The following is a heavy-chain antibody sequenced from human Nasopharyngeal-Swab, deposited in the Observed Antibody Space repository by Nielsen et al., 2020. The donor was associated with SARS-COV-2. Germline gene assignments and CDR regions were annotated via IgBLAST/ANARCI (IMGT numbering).Heavy chain of an antibody. J-gene: IGHJ6*02. CDR2: INPNFGTT. V-gene: IGHV1-69*01. D-gene: IGHD3-3*01. CDR3: ARDTIFGLALYYYYGLAV. Sequence: WVRQAPGQGLEWMGGINPNFGTTNYAHKFQDRAKITADQSTRTAYMELSSLRSDDTAVYYCARDTIFGLALYYYYGLAVWGQGTTVTVSS.